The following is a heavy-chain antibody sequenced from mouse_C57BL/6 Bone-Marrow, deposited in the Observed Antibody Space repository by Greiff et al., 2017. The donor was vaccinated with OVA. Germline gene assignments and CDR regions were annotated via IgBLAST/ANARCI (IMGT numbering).Heavy chain of an antibody. Sequence: VQLQQSGPELVKPGASVKISCKASGCTFTDYYMNWVKQSHGKSLEWIGDINPNNGGTSYNQKFKGKATLTVDKSSSTAYMELRSLTSEDSAVYYCARNYGSSWGFAYWGQGTLVTVSA. V-gene: IGHV1-26*01. D-gene: IGHD1-1*01. CDR2: INPNNGGT. CDR1: GCTFTDYY. J-gene: IGHJ3*01. CDR3: ARNYGSSWGFAY.